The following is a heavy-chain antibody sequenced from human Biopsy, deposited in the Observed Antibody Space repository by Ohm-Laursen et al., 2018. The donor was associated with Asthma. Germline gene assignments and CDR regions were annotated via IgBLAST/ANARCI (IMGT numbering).Heavy chain of an antibody. Sequence: ASVKASCKTSGYTFNSAGITWVRQAPGQGLEWMGWIGVYIGNTKGAQKLQDRVTMITDTSTSTAYMELRSLRSDDTAVYFCARAVDYSHYYGIDVWGQGTTVTVS. V-gene: IGHV1-18*01. CDR1: GYTFNSAG. CDR3: ARAVDYSHYYGIDV. CDR2: IGVYIGNT. D-gene: IGHD3-10*01. J-gene: IGHJ6*02.